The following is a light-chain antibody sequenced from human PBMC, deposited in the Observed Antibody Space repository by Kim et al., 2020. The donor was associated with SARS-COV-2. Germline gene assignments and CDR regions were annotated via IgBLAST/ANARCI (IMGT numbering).Light chain of an antibody. J-gene: IGLJ2*01. Sequence: GQSGTISCTGTSSDDGSYKYVSWYQQQPGKAPKRIIYEVSKQPSGVPDRFSGSKSGNTASLTVSGLQAEDEADYYCSSYAGSNNVVFGGGTQLTVL. V-gene: IGLV2-8*01. CDR1: SSDDGSYKY. CDR2: EVS. CDR3: SSYAGSNNVV.